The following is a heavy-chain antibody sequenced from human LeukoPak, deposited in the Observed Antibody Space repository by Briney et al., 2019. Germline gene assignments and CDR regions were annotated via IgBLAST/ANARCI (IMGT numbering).Heavy chain of an antibody. CDR3: ARGDYGDYFDY. Sequence: PSETLSLTCTVSGGSISSSSYYWGWIRQPPGKGLEWIGSIHYSGSTNYNPSLKSRVTISVDTSKNQFSLKLSSVTAADTAVYYCARGDYGDYFDYWGQGTLVTVSS. D-gene: IGHD4-17*01. CDR1: GGSISSSSYY. CDR2: IHYSGST. V-gene: IGHV4-39*07. J-gene: IGHJ4*02.